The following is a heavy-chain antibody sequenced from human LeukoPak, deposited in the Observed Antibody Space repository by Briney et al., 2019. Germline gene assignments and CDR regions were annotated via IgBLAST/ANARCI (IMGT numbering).Heavy chain of an antibody. D-gene: IGHD2-2*02. CDR2: IYHSGST. Sequence: SQTLSLTCAVSGGSISNGGYSWSWVRQPPGTGLEWVGYIYHSGSTYYNPSLESRVTISVDRSKNQFSLKLSSVTAADTAVYYCARVYCSSTSCYRGVAWFDPWGQGTLVTVSS. CDR1: GGSISNGGYS. CDR3: ARVYCSSTSCYRGVAWFDP. V-gene: IGHV4-30-2*01. J-gene: IGHJ5*02.